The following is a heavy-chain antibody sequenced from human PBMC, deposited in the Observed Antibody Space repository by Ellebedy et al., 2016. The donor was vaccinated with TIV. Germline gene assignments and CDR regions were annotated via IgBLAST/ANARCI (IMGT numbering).Heavy chain of an antibody. CDR1: GFTFSTYW. J-gene: IGHJ4*02. CDR3: TAGAQGSGSHDH. D-gene: IGHD2-15*01. V-gene: IGHV3-72*01. Sequence: GESLKISCAASGFTFSTYWMSWVRQAPGKGLEWVGRVRPRVRSYSTEYAASVKGRFTISRDDATNSIYLQMNSLKIEDTALYYCTAGAQGSGSHDHWGQGTLVTVSS. CDR2: VRPRVRSYST.